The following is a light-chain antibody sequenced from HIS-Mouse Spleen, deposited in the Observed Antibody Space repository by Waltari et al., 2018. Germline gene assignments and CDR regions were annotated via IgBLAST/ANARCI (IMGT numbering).Light chain of an antibody. CDR1: SSDAGRYNL. CDR3: CSYAGSSTWV. CDR2: EGS. J-gene: IGLJ3*02. Sequence: QSALTQPASVSGSPGQSITIPCTGTSSDAGRYNLVSWYQQPPGKAPKLMIYEGSKRPSGVSNRFSGSKSGNTASLTISGLQAEDEADYYCCSYAGSSTWVFGGGTKLTVL. V-gene: IGLV2-23*01.